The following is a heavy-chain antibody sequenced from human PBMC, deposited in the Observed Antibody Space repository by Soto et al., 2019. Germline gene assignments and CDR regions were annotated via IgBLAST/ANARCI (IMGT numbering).Heavy chain of an antibody. J-gene: IGHJ4*02. CDR2: IYYSGST. CDR1: GGSISSYY. Sequence: SETLSLTCTVSGGSISSYYWSWIRQPPGKGLEWIGYIYYSGSTNYNPSLKSRVTISVDTSKNQFSLKLSSVTAADTAVYYCARTVRSIAARPFDYWGQGTLVTVSS. D-gene: IGHD6-6*01. CDR3: ARTVRSIAARPFDY. V-gene: IGHV4-59*01.